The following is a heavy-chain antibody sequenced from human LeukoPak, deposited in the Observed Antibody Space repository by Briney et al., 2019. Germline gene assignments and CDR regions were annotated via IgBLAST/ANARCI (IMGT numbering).Heavy chain of an antibody. CDR1: GGTFSSYA. Sequence: ASVKVSCKASGGTFSSYAISWVRQAPGQGLEWMGWINTNTGNPTYAQGFTGRFVFSLDTSVSTAYLQISSLKAEDTAVYYCARDGYEVTTRAAPADYWGQGTLVTVSS. J-gene: IGHJ4*02. V-gene: IGHV7-4-1*02. CDR2: INTNTGNP. D-gene: IGHD4-17*01. CDR3: ARDGYEVTTRAAPADY.